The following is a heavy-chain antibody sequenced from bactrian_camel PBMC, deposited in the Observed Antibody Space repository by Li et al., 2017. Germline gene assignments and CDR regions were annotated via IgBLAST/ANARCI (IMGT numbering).Heavy chain of an antibody. Sequence: VQLVESGGGSVQAGGSLRLSCEVSGNIDGTNCIGWFRQAPGKEREGVAAIDSDGSTSYADSVKGRFTIYKDSAKHTLYLQMNSLKPEDTAKYYCAARPVVGSGCYSDFAYWGQGTQVTVS. CDR2: IDSDGST. J-gene: IGHJ4*01. D-gene: IGHD6*01. V-gene: IGHV3S53*01. CDR1: GNIDGTNC. CDR3: AARPVVGSGCYSDFAY.